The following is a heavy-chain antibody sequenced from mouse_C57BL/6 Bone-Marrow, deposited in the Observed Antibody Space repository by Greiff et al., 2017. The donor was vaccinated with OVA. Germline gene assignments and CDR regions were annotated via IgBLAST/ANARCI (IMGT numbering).Heavy chain of an antibody. CDR2: IDPSDSYT. Sequence: QVQLQQSGAELVKPGASVKLSCKASGYTFTSYWMQWVKQRPGQGLEWIGEIDPSDSYTNYNQKFKGKATLTVDTSSSTAYMQLSSLTSEDSAVYYCARYGKPSFDYWGQGATLPVSS. CDR3: ARYGKPSFDY. J-gene: IGHJ2*01. V-gene: IGHV1-50*01. D-gene: IGHD2-1*01. CDR1: GYTFTSYW.